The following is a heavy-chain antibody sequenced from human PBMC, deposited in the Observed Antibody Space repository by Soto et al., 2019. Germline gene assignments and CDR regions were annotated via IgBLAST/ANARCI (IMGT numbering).Heavy chain of an antibody. CDR1: GFTFISYG. CDR3: AKDGDSGGSRYPFWYFDY. CDR2: ISYDGSNK. D-gene: IGHD2-15*01. Sequence: GGSLRLSCAASGFTFISYGMHWVRQAPGKGLEWVAVISYDGSNKYYADSVKGRFTISRDNSKNTLYLQMNSLRAEDTAVYYCAKDGDSGGSRYPFWYFDYWGQGTLVTVS. J-gene: IGHJ4*02. V-gene: IGHV3-30*18.